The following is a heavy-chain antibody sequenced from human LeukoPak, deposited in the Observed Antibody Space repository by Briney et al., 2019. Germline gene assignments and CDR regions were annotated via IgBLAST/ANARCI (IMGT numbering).Heavy chain of an antibody. CDR1: GYTFTNYD. CDR2: MNPNSGNT. CDR3: ARGDHYDFWSGLRVYGMDV. Sequence: ASVKVSCKASGYTFTNYDINWVRQATGQGLEWMGWMNPNSGNTGYAQKFQGRVTMTRNTSISTAYMELSSLRSEDTAVYYCARGDHYDFWSGLRVYGMDVWGQGTTVTVSS. D-gene: IGHD3-3*01. V-gene: IGHV1-8*01. J-gene: IGHJ6*02.